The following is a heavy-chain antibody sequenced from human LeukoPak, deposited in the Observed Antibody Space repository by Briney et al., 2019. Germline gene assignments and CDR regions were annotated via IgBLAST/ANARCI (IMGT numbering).Heavy chain of an antibody. D-gene: IGHD2-2*01. Sequence: SETLSLTCAVYGDSFSGYYWSWLRQPPGKGLEGVGEMNHSGSTNYNPCLKRRVTISGDMSNTQFSLKLSSVTAADTALYYCARVDCSSTSCPYGMDVWGQGTTVTVSS. CDR2: MNHSGST. CDR3: ARVDCSSTSCPYGMDV. V-gene: IGHV4-34*01. CDR1: GDSFSGYY. J-gene: IGHJ6*02.